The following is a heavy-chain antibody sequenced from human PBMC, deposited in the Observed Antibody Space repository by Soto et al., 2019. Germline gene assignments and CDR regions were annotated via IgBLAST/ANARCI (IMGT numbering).Heavy chain of an antibody. CDR3: AREDYYDTSSPLYGMDV. V-gene: IGHV1-18*01. CDR2: ISAYNGNT. CDR1: GYTFTSYG. D-gene: IGHD3-22*01. Sequence: ASVKVSCKASGYTFTSYGISWVRQAPGQGLEWMGWISAYNGNTNYAQKLQGRVTMTTDTSTSTAYMELRSLRSDDTAVYYCAREDYYDTSSPLYGMDVWGQGTTVTVSS. J-gene: IGHJ6*02.